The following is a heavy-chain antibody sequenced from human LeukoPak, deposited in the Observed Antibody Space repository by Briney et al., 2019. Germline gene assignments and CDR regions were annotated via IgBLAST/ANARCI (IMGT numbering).Heavy chain of an antibody. Sequence: SGPALVKATQTLTLTCSFSGFSLRSSGMCASWIRQPPGKALEWLARIDWDDDKYYSASLKTRLSISKDTSKNQVVLTMTNLGPVDTATYYCARIPGGNYIDHWGQGSLVTVSS. CDR1: GFSLRSSGMC. J-gene: IGHJ4*02. D-gene: IGHD1-26*01. V-gene: IGHV2-70*11. CDR3: ARIPGGNYIDH. CDR2: IDWDDDK.